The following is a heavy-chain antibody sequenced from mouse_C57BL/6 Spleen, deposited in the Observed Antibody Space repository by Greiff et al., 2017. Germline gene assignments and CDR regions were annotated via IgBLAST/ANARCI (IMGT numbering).Heavy chain of an antibody. CDR1: GYAFSRYW. D-gene: IGHD4-1*01. CDR3: ARANWDVRYAMDY. V-gene: IGHV1-80*01. Sequence: QVQLQQSGAELVKPGASVKISRKASGYAFSRYWMNWVKQRPGKGLEWIGQIYPGAGDTNYNGKFKGKATLTADKSSSTAYMQLSSLTSEDSAVYYCARANWDVRYAMDYWGQGTSVTVSS. CDR2: IYPGAGDT. J-gene: IGHJ4*01.